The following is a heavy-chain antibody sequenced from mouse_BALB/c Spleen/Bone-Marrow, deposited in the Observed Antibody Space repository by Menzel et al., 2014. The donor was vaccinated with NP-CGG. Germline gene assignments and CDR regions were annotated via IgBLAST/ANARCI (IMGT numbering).Heavy chain of an antibody. D-gene: IGHD2-3*01. J-gene: IGHJ1*01. CDR2: INPSNGGT. V-gene: IGHV1S81*02. Sequence: QVQLQQSGAELVKPGASVKLSCKASGYTFTSYYMYWVKQRPGQGLEWIGEINPSNGGTNFNEKFKSKATLTVDKSPSTAYMRLSSLTSEDSAVYYCTRSDGYYVPHWYFDVWGAGTTVTVSS. CDR3: TRSDGYYVPHWYFDV. CDR1: GYTFTSYY.